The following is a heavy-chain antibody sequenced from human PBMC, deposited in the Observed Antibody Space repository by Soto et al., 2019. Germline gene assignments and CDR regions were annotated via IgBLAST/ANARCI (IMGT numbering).Heavy chain of an antibody. CDR3: AMVVLVPAAMRDYYYYGMDV. V-gene: IGHV1-69*13. CDR1: GGTFSSYA. CDR2: IIPIFGTA. J-gene: IGHJ6*02. Sequence: SVKVSCKASGGTFSSYAISWVRQAPGQGLEWMGGIIPIFGTANYAQKFQGRVTITADESTSTAYMELSSLRSEDTAVYYCAMVVLVPAAMRDYYYYGMDVWGQGTTVTVSS. D-gene: IGHD2-2*01.